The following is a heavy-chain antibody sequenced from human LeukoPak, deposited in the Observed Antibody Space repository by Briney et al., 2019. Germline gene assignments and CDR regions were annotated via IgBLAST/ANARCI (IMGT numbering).Heavy chain of an antibody. CDR3: ARVGIGIVIVPAAINA. V-gene: IGHV3-11*01. CDR2: IRTSGSSI. D-gene: IGHD2-2*01. CDR1: GFTFSDYY. Sequence: AGGSLRLSCAASGFTFSDYYMSWIRQAPGKGLEWVSYIRTSGSSIYYADSVKGRFTISRDNAKNSLYLQMNSLRAEDTAVYFCARVGIGIVIVPAAINAWGQGTLVTVSS. J-gene: IGHJ4*02.